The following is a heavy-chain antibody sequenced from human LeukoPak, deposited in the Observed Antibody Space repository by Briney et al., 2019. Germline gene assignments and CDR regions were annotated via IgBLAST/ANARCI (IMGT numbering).Heavy chain of an antibody. D-gene: IGHD3-22*01. J-gene: IGHJ4*02. CDR1: GFTFSNYT. Sequence: GGSLRLSCAASGFTFSNYTMNWVRQAPGKGLEWVSYISGSGSTIYYADSVKGRFTISRDNAKNSLYLQMNSLRAEDTAVYYCARDLDYYDTSGYWGQGTLVTVSS. CDR2: ISGSGSTI. CDR3: ARDLDYYDTSGY. V-gene: IGHV3-48*04.